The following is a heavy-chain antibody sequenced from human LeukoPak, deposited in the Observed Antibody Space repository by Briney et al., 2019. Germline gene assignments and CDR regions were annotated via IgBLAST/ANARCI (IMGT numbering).Heavy chain of an antibody. Sequence: PSETLSLTCTVSGYSLSSGYYRGWIRQSPGEGLEHIGHILHTGSTYYNPSLNSGVTISVDTSKNQFPLKLTTVTAADTAVYYCAREGAVVDFGSILDWGQGSLVTVSS. CDR1: GYSLSSGYY. J-gene: IGHJ1*01. CDR3: AREGAVVDFGSILD. V-gene: IGHV4-38-2*02. CDR2: ILHTGST. D-gene: IGHD2-15*01.